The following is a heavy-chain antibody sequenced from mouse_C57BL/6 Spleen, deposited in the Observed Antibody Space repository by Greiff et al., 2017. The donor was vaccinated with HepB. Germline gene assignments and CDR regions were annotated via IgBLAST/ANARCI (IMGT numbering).Heavy chain of an antibody. Sequence: QVQLKQPGTELVKPGASVKLSCKASGYTFTSYWMHWVKQRPGLGLEWIGNINPSNGGTNYNEKFKSKATLTVDKTSSTAYMQLSSLTSEDSAVYECARVDYCGSWLGYWGQGTLVTVSA. CDR2: INPSNGGT. CDR1: GYTFTSYW. J-gene: IGHJ3*01. CDR3: ARVDYCGSWLGY. D-gene: IGHD1-2*01. V-gene: IGHV1-53*01.